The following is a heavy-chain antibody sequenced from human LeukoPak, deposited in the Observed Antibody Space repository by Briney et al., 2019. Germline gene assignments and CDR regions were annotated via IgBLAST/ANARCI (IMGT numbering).Heavy chain of an antibody. D-gene: IGHD1-1*01. J-gene: IGHJ4*02. CDR1: GYTFTGYY. CDR3: ARDRTTGTTPPYYFDY. V-gene: IGHV1-2*02. CDR2: INPNSGAT. Sequence: GASVKVSCKASGYTFTGYYMHWVRQAPGQGLEGMGWINPNSGATNYAQKFQGRVTMTRDTSISTAYMELSRLRSDDTAVYYYARDRTTGTTPPYYFDYWGQGTLVTVSS.